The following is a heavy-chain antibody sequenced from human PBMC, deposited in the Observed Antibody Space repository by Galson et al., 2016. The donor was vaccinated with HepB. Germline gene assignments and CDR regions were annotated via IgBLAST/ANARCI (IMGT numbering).Heavy chain of an antibody. CDR2: ISTDGRTA. V-gene: IGHV3-74*01. D-gene: IGHD5-18*01. CDR3: GAFRGDSSGYGEY. Sequence: SLRLSCAAPGFTFSSYWMHWVRQAPGKGLVWVSRISTDGRTANQADSVKGRFTISRENARNTVYLQMNSLTAEDTAVYYCGAFRGDSSGYGEYWSQGTLVTVSS. CDR1: GFTFSSYW. J-gene: IGHJ4*02.